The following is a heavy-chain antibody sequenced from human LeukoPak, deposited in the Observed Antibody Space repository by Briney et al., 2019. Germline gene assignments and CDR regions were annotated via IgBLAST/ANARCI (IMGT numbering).Heavy chain of an antibody. V-gene: IGHV3-53*01. J-gene: IGHJ4*02. CDR3: APMTGDASAY. Sequence: GGSLRLSYAASGFTVSSNYMSWVRQAPGKGLEWVSVIYSDGNTYYADSVKGRFTISRDNSKNTLYLQMNSLRAEDTAVYYCAPMTGDASAYWGQGTLVTVSS. D-gene: IGHD3-9*01. CDR1: GFTVSSNY. CDR2: IYSDGNT.